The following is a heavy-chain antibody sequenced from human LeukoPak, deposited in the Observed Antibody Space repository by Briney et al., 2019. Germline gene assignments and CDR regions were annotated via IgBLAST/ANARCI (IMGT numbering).Heavy chain of an antibody. CDR1: GYTFTSYG. D-gene: IGHD3-10*01. Sequence: ASVKVSCKAFGYTFTSYGISWVRQAPGQGLEWMGWISAYNGNTNYAQKLQGRVTMTTDTSTSTAYMELRSLRSDDTAVYYCARASYYGSGSYSPVADYWGQGTLVTVSS. J-gene: IGHJ4*02. CDR2: ISAYNGNT. V-gene: IGHV1-18*01. CDR3: ARASYYGSGSYSPVADY.